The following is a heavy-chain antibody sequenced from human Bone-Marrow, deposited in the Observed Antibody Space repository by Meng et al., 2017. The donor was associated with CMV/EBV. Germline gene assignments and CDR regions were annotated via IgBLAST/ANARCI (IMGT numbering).Heavy chain of an antibody. Sequence: GGPLRLSCAASGFTFSSYGMHWVRQAPGKGLEWVAFIGYDGSNKYYADSVKGRFTISRDNSKNTLYLQMTSLRAEDTAVYYCALTSSVDTDFDYCGQGRLVTVSS. J-gene: IGHJ4*02. CDR3: ALTSSVDTDFDY. D-gene: IGHD5-18*01. CDR2: IGYDGSNK. V-gene: IGHV3-30*02. CDR1: GFTFSSYG.